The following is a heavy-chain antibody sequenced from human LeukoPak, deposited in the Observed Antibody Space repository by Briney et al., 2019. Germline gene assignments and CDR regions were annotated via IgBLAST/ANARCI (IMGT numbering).Heavy chain of an antibody. V-gene: IGHV4-34*01. CDR2: IDHSGST. D-gene: IGHD5-18*01. Sequence: SETLSLTCAVYGGSFSGYYWSWIRQPPGKGLEWIGEIDHSGSTNYNLSLKSRVTISVDTSKNQFSLKLSSVTAADTAVYYCARIDTAMVYPFDYWGQGTLVTVSS. J-gene: IGHJ4*02. CDR3: ARIDTAMVYPFDY. CDR1: GGSFSGYY.